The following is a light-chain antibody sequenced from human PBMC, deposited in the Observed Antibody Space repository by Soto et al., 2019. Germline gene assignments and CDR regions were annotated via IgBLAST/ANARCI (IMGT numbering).Light chain of an antibody. CDR2: GAS. Sequence: EIVLTQSPGTLSLSPGERATLSCRASQSVSSSYLAWYQQKPGQAPRLLIYGASSRATGIPDRFSGSGSGTDFTLNISRLEPEDFAVYYCQQDGSSMDTFGQGTKLEI. J-gene: IGKJ2*01. V-gene: IGKV3-20*01. CDR1: QSVSSSY. CDR3: QQDGSSMDT.